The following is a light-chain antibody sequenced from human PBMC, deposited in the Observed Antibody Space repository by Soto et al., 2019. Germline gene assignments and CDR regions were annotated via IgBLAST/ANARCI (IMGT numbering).Light chain of an antibody. J-gene: IGLJ1*01. Sequence: QSVLTQPASVSGSPGQSITISCTGISSDVGGYNYVSWYQHHPGKAPKLLIYDVSNRPSGISNRFSGSKSDNTASLTISGLQPEDEADYYCSSYTTSNTRQIVFGTGTKVTVL. V-gene: IGLV2-14*03. CDR3: SSYTTSNTRQIV. CDR2: DVS. CDR1: SSDVGGYNY.